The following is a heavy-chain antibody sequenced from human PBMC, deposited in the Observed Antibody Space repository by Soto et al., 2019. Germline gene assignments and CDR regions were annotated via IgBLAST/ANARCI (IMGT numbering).Heavy chain of an antibody. V-gene: IGHV3-43*01. Sequence: EVHLVESGGGVVQPGGSLRLSCAASGFTFDDYPMHWVRQVPGKGLEWVSLLSWDGGKRYYADSVKGRFTISRDNRKNYLYLQMNSLTTEDPALYYCAKVLNTCSNYFRGYGMDFWGQGTTVTVSS. CDR3: AKVLNTCSNYFRGYGMDF. J-gene: IGHJ6*02. CDR2: LSWDGGKR. D-gene: IGHD4-4*01. CDR1: GFTFDDYP.